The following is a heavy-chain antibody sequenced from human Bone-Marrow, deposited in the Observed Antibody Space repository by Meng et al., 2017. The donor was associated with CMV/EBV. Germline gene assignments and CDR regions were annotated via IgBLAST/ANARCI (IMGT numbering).Heavy chain of an antibody. CDR1: GFTFSSYW. Sequence: GGSLRLSCAASGFTFSSYWMYWVRQAPGKGLVWVSRINSDGSSTSYADSVKGRFTISRDNAKNTLYLQRNSLSAEDTAVYYCARAGGTRGSFNYWGQGTLVTVSS. J-gene: IGHJ4*02. CDR2: INSDGSST. V-gene: IGHV3-74*01. D-gene: IGHD1-26*01. CDR3: ARAGGTRGSFNY.